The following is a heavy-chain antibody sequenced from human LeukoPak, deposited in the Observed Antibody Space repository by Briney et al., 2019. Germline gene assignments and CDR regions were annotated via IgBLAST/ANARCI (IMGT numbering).Heavy chain of an antibody. D-gene: IGHD3-10*01. J-gene: IGHJ4*02. CDR3: ARGGVDYYGSGTYYLMYYSDY. Sequence: GGSLRLSCAASGFTFSSYEMNWVRQAPGKGLEWVSGISGSGGATYYADSVKGRFTISRDDPHNTLYLQMNSLRAEDTAVYFCARGGVDYYGSGTYYLMYYSDYWGQGALVTVSS. CDR2: ISGSGGAT. CDR1: GFTFSSYE. V-gene: IGHV3-23*01.